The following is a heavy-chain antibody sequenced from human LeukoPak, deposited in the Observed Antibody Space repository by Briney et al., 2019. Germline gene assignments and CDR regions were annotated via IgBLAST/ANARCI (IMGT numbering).Heavy chain of an antibody. D-gene: IGHD3-3*01. CDR2: ISYDGSNK. CDR3: AKELRGRVVNSPY. J-gene: IGHJ4*02. Sequence: GGSLRLSCAASGFTFSSYGMHWVRQAPGKGLEWVAVISYDGSNKYYADSVKGRFTISRDNSKNTLYLQMNSLRAEDTAVYYCAKELRGRVVNSPYWGQGTLVTVSS. CDR1: GFTFSSYG. V-gene: IGHV3-30*18.